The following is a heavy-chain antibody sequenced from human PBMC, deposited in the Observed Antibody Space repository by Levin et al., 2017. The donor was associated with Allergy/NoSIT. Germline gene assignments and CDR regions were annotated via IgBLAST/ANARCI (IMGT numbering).Heavy chain of an antibody. V-gene: IGHV3-66*02. D-gene: IGHD6-19*01. CDR3: ARASDSSGWYRGAFDI. Sequence: PGGSLRLSCAASGFTVSSNYMSWVRQAPGKGLEWVSVIYSGGSTYYADSVKGRFTISRDNSKNTLYLQMNSLRAEDTAVYYCARASDSSGWYRGAFDIWGQGTMVTVSS. CDR1: GFTVSSNY. J-gene: IGHJ3*02. CDR2: IYSGGST.